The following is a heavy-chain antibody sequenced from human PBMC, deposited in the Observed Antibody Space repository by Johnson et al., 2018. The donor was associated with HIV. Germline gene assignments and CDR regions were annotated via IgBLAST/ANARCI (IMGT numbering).Heavy chain of an antibody. Sequence: VQLVESGGGLVKPGGSLRLSCAASGFTFSNAWMSWVRQAPGKGLEWVANIKQDGSEKYYVDSVKGRFTISRDNAKNSLYLQMNSLKIEDTAVYYCARDGYSGGFDIWGQGTMVTVSP. J-gene: IGHJ3*02. CDR1: GFTFSNAW. CDR3: ARDGYSGGFDI. V-gene: IGHV3-7*03. CDR2: IKQDGSEK. D-gene: IGHD2-21*01.